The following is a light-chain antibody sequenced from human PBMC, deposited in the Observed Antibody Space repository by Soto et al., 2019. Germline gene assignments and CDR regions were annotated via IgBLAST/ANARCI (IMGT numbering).Light chain of an antibody. CDR3: SSHTSGSTRV. Sequence: QSVLTQPASVSGSPGQSISISCTGTFNDVGGYDYVSWYQQHPDKAPKLMIYEVTNRPSGVSNRFSGSKSGNTASLTISGLQPEDEADYYCSSHTSGSTRVFGSGTKVTVL. V-gene: IGLV2-14*01. CDR1: FNDVGGYDY. J-gene: IGLJ1*01. CDR2: EVT.